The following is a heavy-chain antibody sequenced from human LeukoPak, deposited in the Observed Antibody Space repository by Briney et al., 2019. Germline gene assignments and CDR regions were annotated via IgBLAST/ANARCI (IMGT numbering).Heavy chain of an antibody. J-gene: IGHJ2*01. CDR3: TRWIQLWPLDWNFDL. CDR1: GFTFSSYA. V-gene: IGHV3-23*01. Sequence: GGSLRLSCAASGFTFSSYAMSWVRQAPGKGLEWVSAISGSGGSTYYADSVKGRFTISRDNAKNSLYLQMNTLRAEDTAVYYCTRWIQLWPLDWNFDLWGRGTLVTVSS. CDR2: ISGSGGST. D-gene: IGHD5-18*01.